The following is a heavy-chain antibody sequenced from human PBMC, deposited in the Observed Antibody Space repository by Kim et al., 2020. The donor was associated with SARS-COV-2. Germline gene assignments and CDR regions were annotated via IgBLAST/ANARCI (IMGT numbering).Heavy chain of an antibody. CDR1: GYSFTSYW. V-gene: IGHV5-51*01. CDR3: ARHSVEMATNYGMDV. Sequence: GESLKISCKGSGYSFTSYWIGWVRQMPGKGLEWMGIIYPGDSDTRYSPSFQGQVTISADKSISTAYLQWSSLKASDTAMYYCARHSVEMATNYGMDVWGQGTTVTVSS. CDR2: IYPGDSDT. D-gene: IGHD5-12*01. J-gene: IGHJ6*02.